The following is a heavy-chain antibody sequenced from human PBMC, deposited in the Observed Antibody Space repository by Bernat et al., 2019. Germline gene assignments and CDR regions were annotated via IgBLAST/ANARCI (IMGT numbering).Heavy chain of an antibody. CDR3: TRLTNYYDSSCPDYYYYGIDV. V-gene: IGHV3-73*01. Sequence: EVQLVESGGGLVQPGGSLKLSCAASGFTFSGSAMHWVRQASGKGLEWVGRIRSKANSYATAYAASVKGRFTISRDDSKNTAYLQMNSLKTEDTDVYYCTRLTNYYDSSCPDYYYYGIDVWGQGTTVTVSS. CDR1: GFTFSGSA. CDR2: IRSKANSYAT. J-gene: IGHJ6*02. D-gene: IGHD3-22*01.